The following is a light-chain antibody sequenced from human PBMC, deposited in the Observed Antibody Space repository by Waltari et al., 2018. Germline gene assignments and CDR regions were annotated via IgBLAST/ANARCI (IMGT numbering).Light chain of an antibody. CDR2: DVN. Sequence: QSALTQPASVSGSPGQSITISCTGTSSDVGGYNYVSWYQQYQGKAPKLMIFDVNSRPSGVSNRFSGSKSGNTASLTISGLQDEDEANYYCSSYTVSSSLVIFGGGTKLTVL. J-gene: IGLJ2*01. CDR3: SSYTVSSSLVI. CDR1: SSDVGGYNY. V-gene: IGLV2-14*01.